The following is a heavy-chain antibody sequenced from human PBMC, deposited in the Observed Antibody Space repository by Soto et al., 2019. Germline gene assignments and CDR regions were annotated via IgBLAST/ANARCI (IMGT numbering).Heavy chain of an antibody. CDR2: ISDSGAST. J-gene: IGHJ4*02. CDR1: GFPFGDNA. CDR3: AKEDTSSGSLDY. D-gene: IGHD6-19*01. V-gene: IGHV3-23*01. Sequence: GGSRRRSCAASGFPFGDNAMSWGRQAPGKGLEWVSGISDSGASTYYADSVRGRFTISRDNSKNTLYLQMKSLRAEDSASYYCAKEDTSSGSLDYWGQGALVTVSS.